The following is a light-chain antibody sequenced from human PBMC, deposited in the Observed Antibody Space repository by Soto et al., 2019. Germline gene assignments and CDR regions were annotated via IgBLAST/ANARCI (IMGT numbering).Light chain of an antibody. CDR2: AAS. Sequence: DIQMTQSPSSLSASVGDRVTITCRASQSISTFLNWYQQKPGKAPNLLIYAASALQSGVPSRFSGSGSGTEFTLTVSSLQPEDFATYYCQQTYSFPRTFGQGTKVDIK. CDR3: QQTYSFPRT. J-gene: IGKJ1*01. CDR1: QSISTF. V-gene: IGKV1-39*01.